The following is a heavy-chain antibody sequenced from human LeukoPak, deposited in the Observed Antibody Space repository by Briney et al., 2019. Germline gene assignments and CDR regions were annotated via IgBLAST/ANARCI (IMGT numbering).Heavy chain of an antibody. J-gene: IGHJ2*01. CDR2: INSNGGST. Sequence: GGPLRRSCSASEFTFSHYAMHWVRQAPGKGLDHVSTINSNGGSTDYGDSEKGRSTISRDNSKNTMYLQMSSLRYEDTAVYYCVKDSSGWMYWYFDLWGRGTVVTVSS. V-gene: IGHV3-64D*09. D-gene: IGHD6-19*01. CDR3: VKDSSGWMYWYFDL. CDR1: EFTFSHYA.